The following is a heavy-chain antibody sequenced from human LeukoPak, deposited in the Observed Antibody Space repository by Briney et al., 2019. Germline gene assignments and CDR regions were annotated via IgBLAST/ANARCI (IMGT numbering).Heavy chain of an antibody. Sequence: GGSLRLSCAASGFTFSNYAMSWVRQAPGKGLEWVTAISASGHNTYYADSVKGRFTISRDNSKNTLYLQMNSLRAEDTAVYYCASRGWLQSRGLDDWGQGTLVIVSS. V-gene: IGHV3-23*01. CDR1: GFTFSNYA. CDR3: ASRGWLQSRGLDD. D-gene: IGHD5-24*01. CDR2: ISASGHNT. J-gene: IGHJ4*02.